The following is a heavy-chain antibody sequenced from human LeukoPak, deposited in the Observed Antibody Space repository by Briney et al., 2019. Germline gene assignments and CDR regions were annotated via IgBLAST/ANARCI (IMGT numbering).Heavy chain of an antibody. CDR2: IKQDGSEK. J-gene: IGHJ5*02. Sequence: GGSLRLSCAASGFTFSIYWMSWVRQAPGKGLEWVANIKQDGSEKYYVDSVKGRFTISRDNAKNSLYLQMNSLRAEDTAVYYCARVDSDDFWSGYYIGNWFDPWGQGTLVTVSS. D-gene: IGHD3-3*01. CDR1: GFTFSIYW. CDR3: ARVDSDDFWSGYYIGNWFDP. V-gene: IGHV3-7*01.